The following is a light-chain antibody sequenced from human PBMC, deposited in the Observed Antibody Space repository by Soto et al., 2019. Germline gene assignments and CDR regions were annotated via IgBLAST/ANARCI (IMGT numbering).Light chain of an antibody. J-gene: IGLJ1*01. CDR2: GNS. V-gene: IGLV1-40*01. CDR1: SSNIGAGYD. Sequence: QSVLTQPPSVSGAPGQRVTISCTGSSSNIGAGYDVHWYQQLPGTAPKLLIYGNSNRPSGVPDRFSGSKSGTSASLAITGLQAEDEADYYCPSYDSSLSAVLFGTGTKVTVL. CDR3: PSYDSSLSAVL.